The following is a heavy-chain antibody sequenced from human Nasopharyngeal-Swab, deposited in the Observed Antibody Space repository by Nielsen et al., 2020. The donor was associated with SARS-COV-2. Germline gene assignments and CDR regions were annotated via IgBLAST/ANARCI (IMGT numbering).Heavy chain of an antibody. CDR2: ISSSSSYI. CDR1: GFTFSSYS. D-gene: IGHD6-13*01. V-gene: IGHV3-21*01. J-gene: IGHJ4*02. Sequence: GESLKISCAASGFTFSSYSMNWVRQAPGKGLEWVSSISSSSSYIYYADSVKDRFSISRDNAKSSLFLQMNSVRADDTAVYYCARDRGGPRAAAAFDYWGQGIPVTVSS. CDR3: ARDRGGPRAAAAFDY.